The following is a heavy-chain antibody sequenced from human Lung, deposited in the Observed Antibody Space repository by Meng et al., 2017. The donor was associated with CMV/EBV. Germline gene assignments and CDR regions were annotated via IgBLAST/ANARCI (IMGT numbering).Heavy chain of an antibody. CDR2: ISWNSGSI. V-gene: IGHV3-9*01. J-gene: IGHJ4*02. Sequence: XCAASGFTFDDYAMHWVRQAPGKGLEWVSAISWNSGSIGYADSVKGRFTISRDNAKNSLYLQMNSLRAEDTAVYYCARGVGSSGYYPDYWGQGTXVTVSS. D-gene: IGHD3-22*01. CDR3: ARGVGSSGYYPDY. CDR1: GFTFDDYA.